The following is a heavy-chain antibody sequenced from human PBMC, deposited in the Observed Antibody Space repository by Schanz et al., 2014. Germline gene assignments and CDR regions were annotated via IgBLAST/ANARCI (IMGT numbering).Heavy chain of an antibody. CDR3: ARDTTWRLDL. CDR1: GGSIRSGTYY. D-gene: IGHD1-1*01. J-gene: IGHJ2*01. V-gene: IGHV4-61*02. Sequence: QVQLQESGPGLVKPSQTLSLTCTVSGGSIRSGTYYWSWIRQPAGKALEWVGRVFPNGITNYNPSLKSRVPISLDTSKTHFSLTLPSLTAADAAVYYCARDTTWRLDLWGRGTLXTVSS. CDR2: VFPNGIT.